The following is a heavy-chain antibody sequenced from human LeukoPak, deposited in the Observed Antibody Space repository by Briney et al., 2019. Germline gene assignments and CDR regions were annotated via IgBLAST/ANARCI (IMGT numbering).Heavy chain of an antibody. CDR2: INPNSGGT. CDR1: GYTFTGYF. Sequence: GASVKVSCKASGYTFTGYFMHWVRQAPGQGLEWMGWINPNSGGTNYAQKFQGRVTMTRDTSISTAYMELSRLRSDDTAVYYCASADSSSWYEGDYFDYWGQGTLVTVSS. D-gene: IGHD6-13*01. J-gene: IGHJ4*02. V-gene: IGHV1-2*02. CDR3: ASADSSSWYEGDYFDY.